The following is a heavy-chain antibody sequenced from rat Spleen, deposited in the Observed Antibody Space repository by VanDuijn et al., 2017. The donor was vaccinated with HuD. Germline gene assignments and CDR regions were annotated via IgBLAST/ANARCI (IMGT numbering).Heavy chain of an antibody. J-gene: IGHJ3*01. CDR1: GFTFSDYA. CDR3: ANGLYNWFTY. CDR2: ISYDGSST. D-gene: IGHD1-11*01. V-gene: IGHV5-17*01. Sequence: EVQLVESGGGLVQPGNSLKLSCAASGFTFSDYAMAWVRQSPKKGLEWVATISYDGSSTYYRDSVRGRFTISRDNAKSALYLQMGSLRSEDTATYYCANGLYNWFTYWGQGTLVTVSS.